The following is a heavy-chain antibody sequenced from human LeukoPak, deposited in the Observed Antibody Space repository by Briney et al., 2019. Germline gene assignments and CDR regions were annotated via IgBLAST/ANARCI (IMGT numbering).Heavy chain of an antibody. CDR1: GGSISSGGYY. D-gene: IGHD2-8*02. CDR3: AREGPPTGTIDY. CDR2: IYYSGSA. V-gene: IGHV4-31*03. Sequence: SQTLSLTCTVSGGSISSGGYYWSWIRQHPGKDLEWIGYIYYSGSAYYNPSLKSRVTISVDTSKNQFSLKLSSVTAADTAVYYCAREGPPTGTIDYWGQGTLVTVSS. J-gene: IGHJ4*02.